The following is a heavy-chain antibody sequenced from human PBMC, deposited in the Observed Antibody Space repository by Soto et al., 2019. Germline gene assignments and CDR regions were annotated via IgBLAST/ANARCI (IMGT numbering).Heavy chain of an antibody. D-gene: IGHD5-12*01. J-gene: IGHJ4*02. CDR3: ARSGYGLGTIDY. Sequence: QVQLVQSGAEVKKPGSSVKVSCKASGGTFSSYTISWVRQAPGQGLEWMGRIIPILGIANYAQKFQGRVTLTADKSTSTAYMELSSLRSEDTAVYYCARSGYGLGTIDYWGQGTLVTVSS. V-gene: IGHV1-69*02. CDR2: IIPILGIA. CDR1: GGTFSSYT.